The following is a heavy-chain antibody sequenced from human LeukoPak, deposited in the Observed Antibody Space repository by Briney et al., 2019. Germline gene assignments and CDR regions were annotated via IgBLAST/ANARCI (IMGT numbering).Heavy chain of an antibody. CDR1: GGSFSGYY. CDR3: ARLVKMATIRSPAYYFDY. D-gene: IGHD5-24*01. J-gene: IGHJ4*02. V-gene: IGHV4-59*08. Sequence: SETLSLTCAVYGGSFSGYYWSWIRQPPGKGLEWIGYIYYSGSTNYNPSLKSRVTISVDTSKNQFSLKLSSVAAADTAVYYCARLVKMATIRSPAYYFDYWGQGTLVTVSS. CDR2: IYYSGST.